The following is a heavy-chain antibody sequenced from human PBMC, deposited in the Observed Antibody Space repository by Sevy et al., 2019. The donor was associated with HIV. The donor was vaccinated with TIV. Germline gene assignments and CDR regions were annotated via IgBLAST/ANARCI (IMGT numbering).Heavy chain of an antibody. CDR1: GSTFSDDY. V-gene: IGHV1-2*02. D-gene: IGHD1-1*01. CDR3: ATSANLDTSWFDP. J-gene: IGHJ5*02. CDR2: INSAGT. Sequence: ASVKVSCKTSGSTFSDDYIHWVRQAPGERLEWMGWINSAGTNYAETFQGRVTMTRGASITTAYMELNSLRSDDTATYYCATSANLDTSWFDPWGQGVVVTVSS.